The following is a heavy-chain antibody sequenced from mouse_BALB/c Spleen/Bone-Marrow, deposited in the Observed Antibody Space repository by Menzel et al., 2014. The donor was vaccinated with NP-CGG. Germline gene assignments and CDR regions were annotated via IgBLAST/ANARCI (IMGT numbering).Heavy chain of an antibody. D-gene: IGHD2-4*01. CDR1: GYAFSNYG. CDR2: IYPGDGET. J-gene: IGHJ4*01. V-gene: IGHV1-80*01. CDR3: ASVYDYGRGYAMDY. Sequence: VQLQESGAELVRPGSSVKISCKASGYAFSNYGMNWVKQRPGQGLEWIGQIYPGDGETNYNGEFEGRVTLTADKSSSTAYMRVSSLTSEDSADYFCASVYDYGRGYAMDYWGQGTSVTVSS.